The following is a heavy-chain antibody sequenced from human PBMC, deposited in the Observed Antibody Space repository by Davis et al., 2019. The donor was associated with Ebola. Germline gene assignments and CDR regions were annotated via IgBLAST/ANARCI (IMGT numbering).Heavy chain of an antibody. CDR1: GGTFSSYA. J-gene: IGHJ4*02. CDR2: IIPIFGTA. Sequence: SVKVSCKASGGTFSSYAISWVRQAPGQGLEWMGGIIPIFGTANYAQKFQGRVTITADESTSTAYMELSSLRSEDTAVYYCASPPFYCSSTSCYYYFDYWGQGTLVTVSS. V-gene: IGHV1-69*13. D-gene: IGHD2-2*01. CDR3: ASPPFYCSSTSCYYYFDY.